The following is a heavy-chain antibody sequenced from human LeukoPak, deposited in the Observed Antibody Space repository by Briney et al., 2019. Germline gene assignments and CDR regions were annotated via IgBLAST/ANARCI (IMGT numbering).Heavy chain of an antibody. J-gene: IGHJ6*03. CDR3: ARILWFGDHYYYYYMDV. Sequence: ASVKVSCKASGYTFTGYYIHWVRQATGQGLEWMGWMNPNSGNTGYAQKFQGRVTMTRNTSISTAYMELSSLRSEDTAVYYCARILWFGDHYYYYYMDVWGKGTTVTISS. CDR2: MNPNSGNT. V-gene: IGHV1-8*02. D-gene: IGHD3-10*01. CDR1: GYTFTGYY.